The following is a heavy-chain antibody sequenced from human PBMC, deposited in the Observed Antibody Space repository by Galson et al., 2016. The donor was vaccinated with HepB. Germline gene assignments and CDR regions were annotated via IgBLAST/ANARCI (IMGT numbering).Heavy chain of an antibody. V-gene: IGHV5-51*01. Sequence: QSGAEVKKPGESLKISCKSSGYSFSSYWIGWVRQMPGKGLEWMGIIYPDDSATRYSPSFQGQVTISADKSISTAYPQGSSLKVSDTAMYYCARVGGYPAFDYWGQGTLVTVSS. D-gene: IGHD3-16*01. J-gene: IGHJ4*02. CDR2: IYPDDSAT. CDR1: GYSFSSYW. CDR3: ARVGGYPAFDY.